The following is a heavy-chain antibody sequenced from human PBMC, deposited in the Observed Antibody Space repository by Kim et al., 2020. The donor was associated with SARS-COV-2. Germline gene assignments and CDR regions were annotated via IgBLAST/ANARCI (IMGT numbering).Heavy chain of an antibody. J-gene: IGHJ5*02. V-gene: IGHV4-31*02. D-gene: IGHD3-10*01. Sequence: NPSLQSRVTMSRATSKSQFSLKLSSVTVADTAVYYCASHGQPYMTGSWFDPWRQGILVTVSS. CDR3: ASHGQPYMTGSWFDP.